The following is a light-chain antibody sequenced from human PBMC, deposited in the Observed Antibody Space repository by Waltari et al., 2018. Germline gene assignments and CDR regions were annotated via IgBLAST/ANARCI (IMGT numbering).Light chain of an antibody. J-gene: IGKJ3*01. CDR1: QSISTY. CDR3: QQSYSTPFT. Sequence: DIQMTQSPSSLSASVGDTVTITCRASQSISTYLNWYLQKPGKAPKLLIYGASSLQSGAPSRFSGSGSGTDFTLTISSLQPEDFATYYCQQSYSTPFTFGPGTKVDIK. CDR2: GAS. V-gene: IGKV1-39*01.